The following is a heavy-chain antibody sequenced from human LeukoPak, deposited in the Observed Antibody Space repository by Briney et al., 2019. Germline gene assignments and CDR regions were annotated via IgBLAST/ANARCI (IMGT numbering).Heavy chain of an antibody. V-gene: IGHV3-7*01. CDR3: GVVF. CDR2: IKYDGSER. Sequence: PGGSLRLSCAASGFTLTSFWMNWIRQAPGKGLEWVANIKYDGSERYYVDSVKGRFTISRDNAKNSLYLQMNSLRAEDTAVYYCGVVFWGQGTLVTVSS. CDR1: GFTLTSFW. J-gene: IGHJ4*02.